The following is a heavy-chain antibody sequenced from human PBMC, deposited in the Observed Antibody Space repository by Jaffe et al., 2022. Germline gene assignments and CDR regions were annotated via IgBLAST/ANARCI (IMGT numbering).Heavy chain of an antibody. CDR3: AIGYCSSTSCLLYYYYYMDV. Sequence: QVQLVQSGAEVKKPGSSVKVSCKASGGTFSSYAISWVRQAPGQGLEWMGGIIPIFGTANYAQKFQGRVTITADESTSTAYMELSSLRSEDTAVYYCAIGYCSSTSCLLYYYYYMDVWGKGTTVTVSS. V-gene: IGHV1-69*01. D-gene: IGHD2-2*01. J-gene: IGHJ6*03. CDR2: IIPIFGTA. CDR1: GGTFSSYA.